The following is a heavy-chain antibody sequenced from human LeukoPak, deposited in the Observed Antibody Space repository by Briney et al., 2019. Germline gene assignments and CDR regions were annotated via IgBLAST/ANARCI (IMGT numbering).Heavy chain of an antibody. CDR3: AKDQMRLRSYCYMDV. CDR2: IWYDGSNK. Sequence: PGRSLRLSCAASGFTFGSYGMHWVRQAPGKGLEWVAVIWYDGSNKYYADSVKGRFTISSDNSKNTLYLQMNSLGAEDTAVYYCAKDQMRLRSYCYMDVWGKGTTVSVSS. V-gene: IGHV3-33*06. CDR1: GFTFGSYG. D-gene: IGHD6-25*01. J-gene: IGHJ6*03.